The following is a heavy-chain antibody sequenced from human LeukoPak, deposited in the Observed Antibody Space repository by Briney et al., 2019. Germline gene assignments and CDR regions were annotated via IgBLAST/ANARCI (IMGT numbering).Heavy chain of an antibody. CDR3: ARDQGPSFPEWELPFDY. CDR1: GYTFTGYY. J-gene: IGHJ4*02. Sequence: ASVKVPCKASGYTFTGYYMHWVRQAPGQGLGWMGWINPNSGGTNYAQKFQGRVTMTRDTSISTAYMELSRLRSDDTAVYYCARDQGPSFPEWELPFDYWGQGTLVTVSS. CDR2: INPNSGGT. V-gene: IGHV1-2*02. D-gene: IGHD1-26*01.